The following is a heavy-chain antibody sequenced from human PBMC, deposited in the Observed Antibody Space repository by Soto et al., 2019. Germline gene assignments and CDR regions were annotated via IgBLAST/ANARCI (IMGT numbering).Heavy chain of an antibody. D-gene: IGHD6-19*01. CDR3: ARYEVPGWQWRAGRIDY. Sequence: QLQLQESGPGLVKPSETLSLTCTVSGGSIGSSNYYWGWIRQPPGKGLEWIGNIYYSGSTYYNPSLKSRVTISVDTSKNQFSLKLSSVTAADTAVYYCARYEVPGWQWRAGRIDYWGQGTLVTVSS. V-gene: IGHV4-39*01. CDR1: GGSIGSSNYY. J-gene: IGHJ4*02. CDR2: IYYSGST.